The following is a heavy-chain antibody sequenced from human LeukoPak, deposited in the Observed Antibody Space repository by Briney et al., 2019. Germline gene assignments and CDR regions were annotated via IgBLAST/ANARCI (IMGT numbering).Heavy chain of an antibody. CDR3: ARDYNRFFYYYMDV. J-gene: IGHJ6*03. CDR1: GFTFSFSDYG. D-gene: IGHD1-1*01. V-gene: IGHV3-30*03. CDR2: ISYDGSNK. Sequence: GGSLRLSCAAFGFTFSFSDYGMHWVRQAPGKGLEWVAIISYDGSNKYYSDSVKGRFTISRDNSKNTLYLQMNSLGAEDTAVYYCARDYNRFFYYYMDVWGKGTTVTVSS.